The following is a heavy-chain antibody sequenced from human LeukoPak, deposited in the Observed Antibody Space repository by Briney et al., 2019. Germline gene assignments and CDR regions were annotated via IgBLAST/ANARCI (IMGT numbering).Heavy chain of an antibody. CDR1: GGTISRYF. CDR2: IDYSGST. CDR3: ARDRRRELLHAFDI. Sequence: SETLSLNCTVSGGTISRYFWSWIRQPPGKGLEWIAYIDYSGSTNYNPSLKSRLTISLDASKNQFSLKLSSVTAADTAVYYCARDRRRELLHAFDIWGQGTMVTVSS. V-gene: IGHV4-59*01. J-gene: IGHJ3*02. D-gene: IGHD1-26*01.